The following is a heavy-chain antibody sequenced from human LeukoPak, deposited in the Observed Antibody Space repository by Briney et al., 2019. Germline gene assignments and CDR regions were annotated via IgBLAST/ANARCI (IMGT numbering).Heavy chain of an antibody. Sequence: SGGSLRLSCAASGFTFSSYWMHWVRQAPGKGLVWVSRINSDGSSTSYADSVKGRFTISRDNAKNSLYLQMNSLRAEDTAVYYCARSGLDYYDSSGYGFYYMDVWGKGTTVTVSS. D-gene: IGHD3-22*01. J-gene: IGHJ6*03. CDR3: ARSGLDYYDSSGYGFYYMDV. CDR1: GFTFSSYW. V-gene: IGHV3-74*01. CDR2: INSDGSST.